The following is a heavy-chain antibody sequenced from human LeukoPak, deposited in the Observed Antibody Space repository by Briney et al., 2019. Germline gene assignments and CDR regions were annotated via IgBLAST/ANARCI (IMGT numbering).Heavy chain of an antibody. CDR1: GLTFSSYA. D-gene: IGHD6-25*01. CDR3: ASPAALYYFDY. J-gene: IGHJ4*02. CDR2: ISYDGSNK. Sequence: GRSLRLSCAASGLTFSSYAMHWVRQAPGKGLEWVAVISYDGSNKYYADSVKGRFTISRDNSKNTLYLQMNSLRAEDTAVYYCASPAALYYFDYWGQGTLVTVSS. V-gene: IGHV3-30-3*01.